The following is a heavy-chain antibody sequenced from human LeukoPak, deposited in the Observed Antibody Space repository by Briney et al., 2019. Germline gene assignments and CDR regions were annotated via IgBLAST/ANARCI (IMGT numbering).Heavy chain of an antibody. D-gene: IGHD1-26*01. V-gene: IGHV4-34*01. CDR3: ARGRGATTVY. J-gene: IGHJ4*02. Sequence: PSETLSLTCAVYGGSFSGYYWSWIRQPPGKGLEWIGEINHSGSTNYNPSLKSRVTISVDTSKNQFSLKLSSVTAADTAVYYCARGRGATTVYWGQGTLVTVSS. CDR1: GGSFSGYY. CDR2: INHSGST.